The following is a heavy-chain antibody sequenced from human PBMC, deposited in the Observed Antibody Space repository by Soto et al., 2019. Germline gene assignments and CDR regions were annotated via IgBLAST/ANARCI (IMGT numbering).Heavy chain of an antibody. CDR3: ARDITATSTRWFDP. V-gene: IGHV1-18*04. Sequence: QVQLVQSGAEVKKPGASVKVSCKASGYTFTSYGISWVRQAPGQGLEWMGWISADNGNTIYAQKVQGRVTMPTDTTTSTAYMELRSLRSDDTSVYYCARDITATSTRWFDPWGQGTLVTVS. CDR2: ISADNGNT. J-gene: IGHJ5*02. CDR1: GYTFTSYG. D-gene: IGHD1-7*01.